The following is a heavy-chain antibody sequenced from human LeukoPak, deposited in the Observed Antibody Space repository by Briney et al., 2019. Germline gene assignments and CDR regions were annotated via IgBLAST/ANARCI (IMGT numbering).Heavy chain of an antibody. CDR2: IYYSGST. V-gene: IGHV4-59*01. D-gene: IGHD3-22*01. Sequence: SETLSLTCTVSGGSISNYYWSWIRQPPGKGLEWIGYIYYSGSTNYNPSLKSRVTISVDTSKNQFSLKLSSVTAADTAVYYCARESPAMINEGFDPWGQGTLVTVSS. J-gene: IGHJ5*02. CDR1: GGSISNYY. CDR3: ARESPAMINEGFDP.